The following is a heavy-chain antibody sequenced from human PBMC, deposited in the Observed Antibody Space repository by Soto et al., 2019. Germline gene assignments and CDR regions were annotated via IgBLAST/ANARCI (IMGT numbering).Heavy chain of an antibody. CDR3: ARDDDYGGNSFDY. D-gene: IGHD4-17*01. V-gene: IGHV3-74*01. CDR1: GFTFSSYW. Sequence: EVQLVESGGGLVQPGGSLRLSCAASGFTFSSYWRHWVRQAPGKGLVWVSRINSDGSSTSYADSVKGRFTISRDNAKNTLYLQRNSLRAEDTAVYYCARDDDYGGNSFDYWGQGTLVTFSS. CDR2: INSDGSST. J-gene: IGHJ4*02.